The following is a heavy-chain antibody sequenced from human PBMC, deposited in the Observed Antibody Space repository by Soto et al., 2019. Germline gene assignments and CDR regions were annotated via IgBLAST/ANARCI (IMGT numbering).Heavy chain of an antibody. CDR3: AKRPTSTGFGDPFDI. CDR2: ISSSGGNT. CDR1: GFTFSTYA. J-gene: IGHJ3*02. Sequence: EVQLLESGGDLVQPGGSLRLSCAASGFTFSTYAMSWVRQAPGKGLEWVSTISSSGGNTYYTDSVKGRFTISIDNSKHTLYLQMTSLRAEDTAIYYCAKRPTSTGFGDPFDIWGQGTMVTVSS. D-gene: IGHD3-10*01. V-gene: IGHV3-23*01.